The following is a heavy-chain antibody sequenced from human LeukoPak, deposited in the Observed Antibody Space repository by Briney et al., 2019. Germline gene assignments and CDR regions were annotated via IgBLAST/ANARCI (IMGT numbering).Heavy chain of an antibody. Sequence: ASVKVSCKASGYTFTSYAMNWVRQAPGQGLEWMGWINTNTGNPTYAQGFTGRFVFPLDTSVSTAYLQISSLKAEDTAVYYCARADSSSWYVAYNWFDPWGQGTLVTVSS. CDR2: INTNTGNP. CDR1: GYTFTSYA. V-gene: IGHV7-4-1*02. CDR3: ARADSSSWYVAYNWFDP. D-gene: IGHD6-13*01. J-gene: IGHJ5*02.